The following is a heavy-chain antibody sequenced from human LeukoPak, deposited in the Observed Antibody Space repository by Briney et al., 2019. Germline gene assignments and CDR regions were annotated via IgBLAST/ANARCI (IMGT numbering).Heavy chain of an antibody. V-gene: IGHV3-20*04. CDR1: GFTFDDYG. Sequence: GGSLRLSCAASGFTFDDYGMSWVRHAPGKGLEWVSGINWNGGSTGYADSVEGRFTISRDNAKNSLYLQMNSLRAEDTAVYYCARDLERLLDYWGQGTLVTVSS. J-gene: IGHJ4*02. D-gene: IGHD3-3*01. CDR3: ARDLERLLDY. CDR2: INWNGGST.